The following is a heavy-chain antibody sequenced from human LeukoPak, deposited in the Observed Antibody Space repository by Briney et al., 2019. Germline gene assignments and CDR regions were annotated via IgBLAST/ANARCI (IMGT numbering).Heavy chain of an antibody. D-gene: IGHD5-24*01. CDR1: GFTFSSYW. J-gene: IGHJ4*02. Sequence: GGSLRLSCTASGFTFSSYWMTWVRQAPGKGLEWVANIKQDETEKYYVDSVKGRFTISRDNAKNSLFLQMDSLRAEDTAVYCCARQSYDGYHYPDYWGQGSLVTVSS. CDR3: ARQSYDGYHYPDY. CDR2: IKQDETEK. V-gene: IGHV3-7*01.